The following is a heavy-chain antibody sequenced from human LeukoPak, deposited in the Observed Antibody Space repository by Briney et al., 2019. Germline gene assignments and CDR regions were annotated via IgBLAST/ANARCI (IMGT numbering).Heavy chain of an antibody. Sequence: SETLSLTCTVSGGSISSSSYYWGWIRQPPGKGLEWIVSIYYSGSTYYNPSLKSRVTMSVDTSKNQFSLKLNSVTAADTAVYYCARAPYCSGGSCYSFDYWGQGTLVTVSS. CDR1: GGSISSSSYY. V-gene: IGHV4-39*07. D-gene: IGHD2-15*01. CDR3: ARAPYCSGGSCYSFDY. J-gene: IGHJ4*02. CDR2: IYYSGST.